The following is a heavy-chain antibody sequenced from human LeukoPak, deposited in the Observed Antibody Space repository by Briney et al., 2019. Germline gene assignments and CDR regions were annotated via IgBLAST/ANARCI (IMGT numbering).Heavy chain of an antibody. Sequence: PGGSLRLSCAASGFTFSSYSMNWVRQAPGKGLEWVSSISSSSSYIYYADSVKGRFTISRDNAKISLYLQMNSLRAEDTAVYYCARDDSSGYYYDYWGQGTLVTVSS. CDR2: ISSSSSYI. V-gene: IGHV3-21*01. CDR1: GFTFSSYS. CDR3: ARDDSSGYYYDY. J-gene: IGHJ4*02. D-gene: IGHD3-22*01.